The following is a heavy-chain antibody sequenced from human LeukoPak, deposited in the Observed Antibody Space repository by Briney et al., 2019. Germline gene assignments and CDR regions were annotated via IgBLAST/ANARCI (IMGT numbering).Heavy chain of an antibody. CDR2: INPSGGRT. J-gene: IGHJ4*02. D-gene: IGHD4-17*01. CDR3: ARGGTVLRPNSPYDY. CDR1: GYTFTDYY. Sequence: ASVKVSCKASGYTFTDYYMHWARQAPGQGLEWMGIINPSGGRTSYAQKFQGRVTMTRDTSTSTVYMELSSLRSDDTAVYYCARGGTVLRPNSPYDYWGQGTLVTVSS. V-gene: IGHV1-46*01.